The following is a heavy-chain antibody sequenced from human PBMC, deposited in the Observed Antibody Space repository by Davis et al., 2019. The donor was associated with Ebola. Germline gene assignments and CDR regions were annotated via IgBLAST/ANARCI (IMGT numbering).Heavy chain of an antibody. D-gene: IGHD1-7*01. CDR2: INDSGAT. Sequence: PSETLSLTCALYDGSFSSDDWTWLRQPPGKGLEWIGEINDSGATNYKPPLKSRVTISVDTSKNQFSLKLNSVTAADTAVYYCARGSLTGTTGFGAFDIWGPGTMVTVSS. CDR1: DGSFSSDD. J-gene: IGHJ3*02. CDR3: ARGSLTGTTGFGAFDI. V-gene: IGHV4-34*01.